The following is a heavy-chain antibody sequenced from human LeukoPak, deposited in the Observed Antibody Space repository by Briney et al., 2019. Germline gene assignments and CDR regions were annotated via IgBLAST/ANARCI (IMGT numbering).Heavy chain of an antibody. CDR3: ARGRFLEWLSYHDAFDI. CDR2: IIPIFGTA. J-gene: IGHJ3*02. V-gene: IGHV1-69*13. D-gene: IGHD3-3*01. CDR1: GGTFSSYA. Sequence: ASVKVSCKASGGTFSSYAISWVRQAPGQGLEWMGGIIPIFGTANYAQKFQGRVTITADESTSTAYMELSSLRSEDTAVYYCARGRFLEWLSYHDAFDIWGQGTMVTVSS.